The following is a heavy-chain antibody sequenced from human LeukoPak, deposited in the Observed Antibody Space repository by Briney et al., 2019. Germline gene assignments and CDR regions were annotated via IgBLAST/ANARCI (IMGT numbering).Heavy chain of an antibody. V-gene: IGHV3-30*18. CDR3: AKPAIAVAGTLIDY. Sequence: QPGGSLRLSCAASGFTFSSYGMHWVRQAPGKGLEWVAVISYDGSNKYYADSAKGRFTISRDNSKNTLYLQMNSLRAEDTAVYYCAKPAIAVAGTLIDYWGQGTLVTVSS. CDR2: ISYDGSNK. CDR1: GFTFSSYG. D-gene: IGHD6-19*01. J-gene: IGHJ4*02.